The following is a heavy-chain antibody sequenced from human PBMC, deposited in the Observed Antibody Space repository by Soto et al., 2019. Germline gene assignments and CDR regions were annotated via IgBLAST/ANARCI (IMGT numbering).Heavy chain of an antibody. CDR3: ARDAQIGHGYSVYDTY. CDR2: ISAYNGNT. V-gene: IGHV1-18*01. CDR1: GYTFTSYG. Sequence: ASVKVSCKASGYTFTSYGISWVRQAPGQGLEWMGRISAYNGNTNYAQKLQGRVTMTTDTSTSTVYTELTSLRSEDTAVYYCARDAQIGHGYSVYDTYWGQGTLVTAPQ. J-gene: IGHJ4*01. D-gene: IGHD5-12*01.